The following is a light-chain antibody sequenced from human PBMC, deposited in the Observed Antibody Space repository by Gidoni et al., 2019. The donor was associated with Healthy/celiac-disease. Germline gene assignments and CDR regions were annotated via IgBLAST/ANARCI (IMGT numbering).Light chain of an antibody. CDR2: STN. J-gene: IGLJ3*02. CDR3: VLYMGSGISM. V-gene: IGLV8-61*01. CDR1: SGSVSTSYY. Sequence: QTVVTQEPSFSVSPGGTVTLTCGLSSGSVSTSYYPSWYQQTPGQAPRTLIYSTNTRSAGVPDRFSGSILGKKAALTITGAKADDESDYYCVLYMGSGISMFGGGTKLTVL.